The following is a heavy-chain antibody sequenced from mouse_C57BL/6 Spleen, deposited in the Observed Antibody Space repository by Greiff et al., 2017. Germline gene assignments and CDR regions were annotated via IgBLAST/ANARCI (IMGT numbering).Heavy chain of an antibody. Sequence: VQLQQSGAELVRPGASVTLSCKASGYTFTDYEMHWVKQTPVHGLEWIGAIDPETGGTAYNQKFKGKAILTADKSSSTAYMELRSLTSEDSAVYYCTRRVYGDDWGQGTTLTVSA. CDR1: GYTFTDYE. D-gene: IGHD1-1*01. CDR2: IDPETGGT. J-gene: IGHJ2*01. CDR3: TRRVYGDD. V-gene: IGHV1-15*01.